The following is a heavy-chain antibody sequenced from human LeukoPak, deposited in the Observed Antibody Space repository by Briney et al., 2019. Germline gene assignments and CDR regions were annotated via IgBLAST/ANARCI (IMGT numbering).Heavy chain of an antibody. Sequence: GGSLRLSCAASGFTFSSYWMSWVRQAPGKGLEWVANIKQDGSKKYYVDSVKGRFTISRDNAKNSLYLQMNSLRAEDTAVYYCARDSSGYYYPDAFDIWGQGTMDTVSS. CDR3: ARDSSGYYYPDAFDI. V-gene: IGHV3-7*04. CDR2: IKQDGSKK. D-gene: IGHD3-22*01. CDR1: GFTFSSYW. J-gene: IGHJ3*02.